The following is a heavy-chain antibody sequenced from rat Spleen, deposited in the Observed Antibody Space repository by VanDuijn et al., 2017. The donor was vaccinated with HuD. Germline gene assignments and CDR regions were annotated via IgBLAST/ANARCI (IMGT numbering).Heavy chain of an antibody. J-gene: IGHJ2*01. CDR3: AVAGYGY. V-gene: IGHV5-31*01. CDR2: ITQTGGNT. Sequence: EVQLVESGGGLVEPGRSLKVSCVASGFTFNKSWMSWIRQAPGKGLEWIASITQTGGNTYYPDSRRGRFTISRANSENTVYLQMNSLRSEDTATYYCAVAGYGYWGQGVMVTVSS. D-gene: IGHD4-3*01. CDR1: GFTFNKSW.